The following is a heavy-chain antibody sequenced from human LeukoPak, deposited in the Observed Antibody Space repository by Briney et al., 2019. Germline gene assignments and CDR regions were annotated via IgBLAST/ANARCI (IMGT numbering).Heavy chain of an antibody. J-gene: IGHJ4*02. D-gene: IGHD6-6*01. CDR1: GYTFTSYY. V-gene: IGHV1-46*01. CDR3: ARVGGSIAARRNFDY. CDR2: INPSGGST. Sequence: ASVKVSCKASGYTFTSYYMHWVRQAPGQGLEWMGIINPSGGSTSYAQKFQGRVTVTRDTSTSTVYMELSSLRSEDTAVYYCARVGGSIAARRNFDYWGQGTLVTVSS.